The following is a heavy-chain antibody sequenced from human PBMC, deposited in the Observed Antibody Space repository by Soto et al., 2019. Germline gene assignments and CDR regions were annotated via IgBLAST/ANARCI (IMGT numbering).Heavy chain of an antibody. CDR1: GYSFTTYG. V-gene: IGHV1-18*01. CDR3: AREGPATYYYYGMDV. J-gene: IGHJ6*02. Sequence: QVQLVQSGGEVKKPGASVKVSCKTSGYSFTTYGISWVRQAPGQGLEWMGWISGYNGNTNYAQKFQGRVTMTTDTSTSTAYMELRSPRSDDTAVYYCAREGPATYYYYGMDVWGQGTTVTVSS. CDR2: ISGYNGNT.